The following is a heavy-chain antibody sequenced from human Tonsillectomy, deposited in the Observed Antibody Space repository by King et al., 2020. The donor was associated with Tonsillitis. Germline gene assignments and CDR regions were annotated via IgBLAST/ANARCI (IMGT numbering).Heavy chain of an antibody. V-gene: IGHV4-39*01. D-gene: IGHD3-3*01. CDR3: ARHVTIFGVVIETPYYFDY. CDR1: GGSISSSSNH. CDR2: IYYSGST. J-gene: IGHJ4*02. Sequence: LQLQESGPGLVKPSEILSLTCTVSGGSISSSSNHWGWIRQPPGKGLEWIGSIYYSGSTYYNPSLKSRVTISVDTSKNQFSLKLSPGTAADTAVYYCARHVTIFGVVIETPYYFDYWGQGTLVTVSS.